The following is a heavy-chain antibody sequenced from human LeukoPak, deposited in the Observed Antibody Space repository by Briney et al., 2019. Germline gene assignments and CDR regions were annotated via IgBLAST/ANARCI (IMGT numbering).Heavy chain of an antibody. Sequence: GGSLRLSCAASGFTFSSYWMGLVRQGPGKGLEWVANIKQDGSEKYYVDSVKGRFTISRDNAKNSLYLQMNSLRPEDTAVYYCARVSEVSGTRGYFDYWGQGTLVTVSS. CDR2: IKQDGSEK. J-gene: IGHJ4*02. CDR3: ARVSEVSGTRGYFDY. CDR1: GFTFSSYW. V-gene: IGHV3-7*01. D-gene: IGHD6-19*01.